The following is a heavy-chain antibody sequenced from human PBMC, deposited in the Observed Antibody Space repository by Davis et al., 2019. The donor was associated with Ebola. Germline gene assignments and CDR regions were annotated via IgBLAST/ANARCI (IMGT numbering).Heavy chain of an antibody. CDR1: GFTVSSNY. CDR2: IYSGGST. J-gene: IGHJ6*02. V-gene: IGHV3-53*05. CDR3: ARDRPPYSSSWYVDYGMDV. D-gene: IGHD6-13*01. Sequence: GGSLRLSCAASGFTVSSNYMSWVRQAPGKGLEWVSVIYSGGSTYYADSVKGRFTISRDNSKNTLYLQMNSLRSDDTAVYYCARDRPPYSSSWYVDYGMDVWGQGTTVTVSS.